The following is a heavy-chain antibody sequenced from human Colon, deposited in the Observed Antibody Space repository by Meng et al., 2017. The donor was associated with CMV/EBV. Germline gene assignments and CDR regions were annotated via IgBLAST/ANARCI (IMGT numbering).Heavy chain of an antibody. D-gene: IGHD3-16*02. CDR3: ARDEAPTRDYVWGSYRSHAFDF. Sequence: GESLKISCAASGFTFSNYWMSWVRQAPGKGLEWVANIKQDGSENYYVDSVKGRFTISRDNAKNSLYLQMNSLRAEDTAVYFCARDEAPTRDYVWGSYRSHAFDFWGQGILVTVSS. CDR2: IKQDGSEN. CDR1: GFTFSNYW. J-gene: IGHJ4*02. V-gene: IGHV3-7*01.